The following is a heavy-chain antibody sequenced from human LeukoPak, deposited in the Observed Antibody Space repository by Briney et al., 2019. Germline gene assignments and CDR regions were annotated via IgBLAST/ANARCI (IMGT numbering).Heavy chain of an antibody. CDR1: GYTFTSYG. V-gene: IGHV1-18*04. J-gene: IGHJ4*02. D-gene: IGHD5-18*01. CDR2: ISAYNGNT. Sequence: ASVKVSCKASGYTFTSYGISWVRQAPGQGLEWMGWISAYNGNTNYAQKLQGRVTMTTDTSTSTVYMELRSLRSDDTAVYYCARGRRGYSYGYCDYWGQGTLVTVSS. CDR3: ARGRRGYSYGYCDY.